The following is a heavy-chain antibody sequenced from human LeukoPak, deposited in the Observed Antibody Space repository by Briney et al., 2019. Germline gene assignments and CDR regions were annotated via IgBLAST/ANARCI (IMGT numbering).Heavy chain of an antibody. J-gene: IGHJ6*04. CDR3: AELGITMIGGV. Sequence: GGSLRLSCVASGFTFSSYWMYWVRQVPGKGLVWVSRINGNGRTTDYADSVKGRLTISRDNAKNSLYLQMNSLRAEDTAVYYCAELGITMIGGVWGKGTTVTISS. CDR2: INGNGRTT. CDR1: GFTFSSYW. D-gene: IGHD3-10*02. V-gene: IGHV3-74*01.